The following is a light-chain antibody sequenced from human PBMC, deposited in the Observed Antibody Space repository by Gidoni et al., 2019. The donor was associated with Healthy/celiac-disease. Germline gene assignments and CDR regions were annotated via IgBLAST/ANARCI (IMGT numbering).Light chain of an antibody. V-gene: IGKV3-11*01. CDR2: DAS. J-gene: IGKJ4*01. Sequence: IVLTQSPATLSLSPGERATLPCRASQSVSSYLAWYQQKPGQAPRLLIYDASNRATGIPARFSGRGSGTDFTLTISSLEPEDWAVYYCQQRSNWPPTFGGGTKVEIK. CDR3: QQRSNWPPT. CDR1: QSVSSY.